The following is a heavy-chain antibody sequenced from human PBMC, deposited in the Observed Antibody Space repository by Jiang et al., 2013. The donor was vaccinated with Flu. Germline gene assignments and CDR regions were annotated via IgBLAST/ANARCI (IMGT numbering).Heavy chain of an antibody. D-gene: IGHD6-13*01. Sequence: RLSCAASGFTFSSYAMSWVRQAPGKGLEWVSAISGSGGSTYYADSVKGRFTISRDNSKNTLYLQMNSLRAEDTAVYYCAKDAHSSSWYPAPPPDAFDIWGQGTMVTVSS. J-gene: IGHJ3*02. CDR2: ISGSGGST. CDR3: AKDAHSSSWYPAPPPDAFDI. CDR1: GFTFSSYA. V-gene: IGHV3-23*01.